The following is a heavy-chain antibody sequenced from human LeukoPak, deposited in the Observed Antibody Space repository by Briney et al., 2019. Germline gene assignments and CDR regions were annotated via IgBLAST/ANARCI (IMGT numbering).Heavy chain of an antibody. Sequence: PGGSLRLSCAASGFTFSSYAMSWVRQAPGKGLEWVSAISGSGGSTYYADSVKGRFTISRDNSKNTLYLQMNSLRAEDTAVYYCANQGGAYSSSSLGEYAFDIWGQGTMVTVSS. CDR1: GFTFSSYA. J-gene: IGHJ3*02. CDR3: ANQGGAYSSSSLGEYAFDI. D-gene: IGHD6-6*01. V-gene: IGHV3-23*01. CDR2: ISGSGGST.